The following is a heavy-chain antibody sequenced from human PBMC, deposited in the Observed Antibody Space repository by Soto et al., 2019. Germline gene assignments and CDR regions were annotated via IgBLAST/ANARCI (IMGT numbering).Heavy chain of an antibody. D-gene: IGHD3-10*01. Sequence: QVQLVESGGGVVQPGRSLRLSCAASGFTFSSYGMHWVRQAPGKGLEWVAVISYDGSNKYYADSVKGRFTISRDNSKNTLYLQMNSLRAEDTAVYYCAKDPEILWFGELFTDWGQGTLVTVSS. CDR1: GFTFSSYG. CDR2: ISYDGSNK. V-gene: IGHV3-30*18. CDR3: AKDPEILWFGELFTD. J-gene: IGHJ4*02.